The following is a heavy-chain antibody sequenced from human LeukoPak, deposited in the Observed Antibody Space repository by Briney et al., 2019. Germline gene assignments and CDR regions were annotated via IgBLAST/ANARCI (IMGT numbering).Heavy chain of an antibody. V-gene: IGHV3-23*01. Sequence: RTGGSLRLSCAASGFIFSSYALNWVRQAPGKGLEWVSSISGSGVSTYYADSVKGRFTISRDSSKNTLYLQMNSQRAEDTAIYYCPKESGHIVADWGQGTLVTVSS. D-gene: IGHD3-16*02. CDR3: PKESGHIVAD. CDR2: ISGSGVST. CDR1: GFIFSSYA. J-gene: IGHJ4*02.